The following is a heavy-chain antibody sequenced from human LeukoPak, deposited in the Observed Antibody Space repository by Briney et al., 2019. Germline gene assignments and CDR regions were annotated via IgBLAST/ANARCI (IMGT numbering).Heavy chain of an antibody. V-gene: IGHV4-59*01. Sequence: SETLSLTCTVSGGSISSYYWSWIPQPPRKGLEWIGYIYYSGSTNYNPSLKSRVTISVDTSKNQFSLKLSSVTAADTAVYYCARSHSVWTSFDYWGQGTLVTVSS. CDR3: ARSHSVWTSFDY. CDR2: IYYSGST. D-gene: IGHD3/OR15-3a*01. CDR1: GGSISSYY. J-gene: IGHJ4*02.